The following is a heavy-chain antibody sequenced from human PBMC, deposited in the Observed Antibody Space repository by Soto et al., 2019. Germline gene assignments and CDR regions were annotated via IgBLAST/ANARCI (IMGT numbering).Heavy chain of an antibody. CDR1: GFTFSSYG. J-gene: IGHJ6*02. CDR3: ARDSVGYSSGWYGSPGLEEAYYYYGMDF. Sequence: QVQLVESGGGVVQPGRSLRLSCAASGFTFSSYGMHWVRQAPGKGLEWVAVIWYDGSSKYYADSVKGRFTISRDNSKNTLYLQMNSLRAGEPAVYYCARDSVGYSSGWYGSPGLEEAYYYYGMDFWVQGTTVTVSS. D-gene: IGHD6-13*01. V-gene: IGHV3-33*01. CDR2: IWYDGSSK.